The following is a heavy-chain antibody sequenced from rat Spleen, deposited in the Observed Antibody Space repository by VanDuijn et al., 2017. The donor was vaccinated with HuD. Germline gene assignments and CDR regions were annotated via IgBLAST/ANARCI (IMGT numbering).Heavy chain of an antibody. CDR1: GFSLTTYS. Sequence: QVQLKESGPGLVQPSETLSLTCTVSGFSLTTYSVSWVRQPSGKGPEWMGVLWSSGGTDYNSAIRSRLSISRDTSKSQVFLKMNSLQTEDTAMYFCARGSADYWGQGVMVTVSS. V-gene: IGHV2-15*01. CDR3: ARGSADY. J-gene: IGHJ2*01. CDR2: LWSSGGT.